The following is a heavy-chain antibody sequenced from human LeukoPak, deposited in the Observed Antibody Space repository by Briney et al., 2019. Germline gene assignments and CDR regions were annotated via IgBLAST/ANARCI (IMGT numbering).Heavy chain of an antibody. Sequence: GESLKISCKGSGYSFTSYWIGWVRQMPGKGLEWMGIIYPGDSDTRYSPSFQGQVTISADKSISTAYLQWSSLKASDTAMYYCARGGRNCSGGSCYSGYSGSYPFDYWGQGTLVTVSS. D-gene: IGHD2-15*01. CDR2: IYPGDSDT. CDR3: ARGGRNCSGGSCYSGYSGSYPFDY. V-gene: IGHV5-51*01. J-gene: IGHJ4*02. CDR1: GYSFTSYW.